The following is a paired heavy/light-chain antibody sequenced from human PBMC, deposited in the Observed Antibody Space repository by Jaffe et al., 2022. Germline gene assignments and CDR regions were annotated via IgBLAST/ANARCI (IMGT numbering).Heavy chain of an antibody. CDR3: ARDRSVVVPAAMPSDY. Sequence: QVQLVQSGAEVKKPGASVKVSCKASGYTFTGYYMHWVRQAPGQGLEWMGRINPNSGGTNYAQKFQGRVTMTRDTSISTAYMELSRLRSDDTAVYYCARDRSVVVPAAMPSDYWGQGTLVTVSS. J-gene: IGHJ4*02. V-gene: IGHV1-2*06. CDR1: GYTFTGYY. CDR2: INPNSGGT. D-gene: IGHD2-2*01.
Light chain of an antibody. CDR1: SSNIGNNA. J-gene: IGLJ1*01. Sequence: QSVLTQPPSVSEAPRQRVTISCSGSSSNIGNNAVNWYQQLPGKAPKLLIYYDDLLPSGVSDRFSGSKSGTSASLAISGLQSEDEADYYCAAWDDSLNGYVFGTGTKVTVL. CDR2: YDD. CDR3: AAWDDSLNGYV. V-gene: IGLV1-36*01.